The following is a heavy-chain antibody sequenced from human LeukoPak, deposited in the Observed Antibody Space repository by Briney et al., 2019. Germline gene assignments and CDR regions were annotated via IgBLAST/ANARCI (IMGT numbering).Heavy chain of an antibody. V-gene: IGHV4-61*02. J-gene: IGHJ3*02. CDR1: GGSISSGSYY. D-gene: IGHD3-3*01. CDR3: ARGFFLSGPTIGDI. Sequence: ASETLSLTSTVSGGSISSGSYYWSWIRQPAGKGLEWIGRIYTSGSTNYNPSLKSRVTISVDTSKNQFSLKLSSVTAADTAVYYCARGFFLSGPTIGDIWGQGTMVTVSS. CDR2: IYTSGST.